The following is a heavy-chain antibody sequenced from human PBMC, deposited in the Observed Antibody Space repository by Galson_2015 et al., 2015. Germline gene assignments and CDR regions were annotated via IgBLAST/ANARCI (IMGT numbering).Heavy chain of an antibody. CDR1: GGSFSNYA. D-gene: IGHD3-22*01. Sequence: SVKVSCKASGGSFSNYAIIWVRQAPGQGLEWMGGIIPTFSTATYVQKLQGRVTITADESTSTVYMELNSLRSEDTAVYYCARAGDRSGYSGHFDFWGQGTVVTVSS. CDR2: IIPTFSTA. CDR3: ARAGDRSGYSGHFDF. J-gene: IGHJ4*02. V-gene: IGHV1-69*13.